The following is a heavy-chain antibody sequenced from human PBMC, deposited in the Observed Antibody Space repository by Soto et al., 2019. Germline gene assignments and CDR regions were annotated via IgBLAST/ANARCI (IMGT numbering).Heavy chain of an antibody. Sequence: EVQLVESGGGLVQPGGSLRLSCAASGFSFSTYSMNWVRQAPGKGLEWVSYISSRSYTIYYVDSVKGRFTISRDNAKNSLYLQRNSLRDEDTAVYYCARGGSSSDNGIDVWGQGTTVTVSS. CDR1: GFSFSTYS. CDR2: ISSRSYTI. D-gene: IGHD6-6*01. CDR3: ARGGSSSDNGIDV. V-gene: IGHV3-48*02. J-gene: IGHJ6*02.